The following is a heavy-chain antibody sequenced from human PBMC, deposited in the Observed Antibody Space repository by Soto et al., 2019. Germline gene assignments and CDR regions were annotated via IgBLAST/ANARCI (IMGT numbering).Heavy chain of an antibody. CDR2: INPATGAA. CDR3: ARRGGVGVAGSAAFDM. J-gene: IGHJ3*02. V-gene: IGHV1-2*05. Sequence: QLHLVQSGAVVKKPGASVTVSCSASGYPVTAYYMHWVRQAPGRGLEWMGGINPATGAAKYTQTCKGRVTLGRHTASRTAFMAPSGLTSEHTVVFYCARRGGVGVAGSAAFDMWGQGTWVTVSS. CDR1: GYPVTAYY. D-gene: IGHD3-3*01.